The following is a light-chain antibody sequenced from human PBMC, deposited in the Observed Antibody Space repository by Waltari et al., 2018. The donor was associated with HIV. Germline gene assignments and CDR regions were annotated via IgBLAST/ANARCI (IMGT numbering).Light chain of an antibody. V-gene: IGLV2-14*03. Sequence: QSALTQPASVSGSPGQSITISCTGTTSDVGGYNYVSWYQQHPGKAPRVIIYDVSNRPSGVSDRFSGSKSGNTASLTISGLQAEDEGDYFCSSYRNSTFYVFGNGIKVTVL. CDR2: DVS. CDR1: TSDVGGYNY. CDR3: SSYRNSTFYV. J-gene: IGLJ1*01.